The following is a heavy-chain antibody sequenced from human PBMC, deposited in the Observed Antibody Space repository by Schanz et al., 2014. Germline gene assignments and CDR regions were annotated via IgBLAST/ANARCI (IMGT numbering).Heavy chain of an antibody. J-gene: IGHJ4*02. CDR2: INSVGSNT. D-gene: IGHD3-10*01. CDR3: ARIGGSVFDY. V-gene: IGHV3-74*01. CDR1: GFTFSSHW. Sequence: GQLVESGGGVVQPGKSLRLSCAASGFTFSSHWMHWVRQDPGKGLVWVARINSVGSNTDYADSVTGRFTISRDNAENTLFLQMNSLRAEDTAVYYCARIGGSVFDYWAQGTLVTVSS.